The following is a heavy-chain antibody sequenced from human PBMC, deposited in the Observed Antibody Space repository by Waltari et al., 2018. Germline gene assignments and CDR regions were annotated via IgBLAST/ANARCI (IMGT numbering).Heavy chain of an antibody. CDR2: ISVSDGT. V-gene: IGHV3-23*01. CDR3: ATPFYNWDDPLHS. J-gene: IGHJ4*02. Sequence: EVQLLESGGDLVQPGGSLRLSCAASGITFTNYAINWVRLAPGTGVGWVSAISVSDGTYYADSGKGRFTISRDTSKNTVYLQMNGLRAEDTAVYYCATPFYNWDDPLHSWGQGTLVTVSS. CDR1: GITFTNYA. D-gene: IGHD1-20*01.